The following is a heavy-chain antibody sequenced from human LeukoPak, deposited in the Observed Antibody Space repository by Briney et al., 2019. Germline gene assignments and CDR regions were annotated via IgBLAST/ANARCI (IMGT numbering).Heavy chain of an antibody. D-gene: IGHD3-3*01. Sequence: ASVKVSCKASGYTFTGYYMHWVRQAPGQGLEWMGWINPNSGGTNYAQKFQGRVTMTRDTSISTAYMELSRLRSDDTAVYYCARGGFLEWFTRGPFDYWGQGTLVTVSS. V-gene: IGHV1-2*02. CDR3: ARGGFLEWFTRGPFDY. CDR2: INPNSGGT. J-gene: IGHJ4*02. CDR1: GYTFTGYY.